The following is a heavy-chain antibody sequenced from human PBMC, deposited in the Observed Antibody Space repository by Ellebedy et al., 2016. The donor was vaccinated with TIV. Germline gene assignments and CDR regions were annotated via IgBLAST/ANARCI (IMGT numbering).Heavy chain of an antibody. CDR1: GGSISSYY. V-gene: IGHV4-4*07. CDR3: ARSDRAASARAGAFDI. CDR2: IYTSGTT. Sequence: SETLSLTCTVSGGSISSYYWSWIRQPAGKGLEWIGRIYTSGTTIHNPSLNSRVTMSADPSKNQFSLRLSSVTAADTAVYYCARSDRAASARAGAFDIWGQGTMVTVSS. J-gene: IGHJ3*02. D-gene: IGHD6-13*01.